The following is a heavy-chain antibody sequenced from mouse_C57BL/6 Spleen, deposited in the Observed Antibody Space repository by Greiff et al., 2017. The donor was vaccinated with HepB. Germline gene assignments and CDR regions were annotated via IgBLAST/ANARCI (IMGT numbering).Heavy chain of an antibody. Sequence: EVHLVESGGGLVKPGGSLKLSCAASGFTFSSYAMSWVRQTPEKRLEWVATISDGGSYTYYPDNVKGRFTISRDNAKNNLYLQMSHLKSEDTAMYYCASDCYLAYWGQGTLVTVSA. CDR3: ASDCYLAY. J-gene: IGHJ3*01. CDR2: ISDGGSYT. V-gene: IGHV5-4*01. D-gene: IGHD2-12*01. CDR1: GFTFSSYA.